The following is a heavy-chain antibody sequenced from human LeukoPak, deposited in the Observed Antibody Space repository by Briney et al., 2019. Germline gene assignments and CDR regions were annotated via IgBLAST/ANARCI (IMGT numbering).Heavy chain of an antibody. CDR3: ARRIAAAGTGGYYFDY. D-gene: IGHD6-13*01. Sequence: SSETLSLTCTVSGGSIRSHYWSWIRQPPGKGLEWIGYIYYSGSTNYNPSLKSRVTISVDTSKNQFSLKLSSVTAADTAVYYCARRIAAAGTGGYYFDYWGQGTLVTVSS. CDR1: GGSIRSHY. V-gene: IGHV4-59*08. J-gene: IGHJ4*02. CDR2: IYYSGST.